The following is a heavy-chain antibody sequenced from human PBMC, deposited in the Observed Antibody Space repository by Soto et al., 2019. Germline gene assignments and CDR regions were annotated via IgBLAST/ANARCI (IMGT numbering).Heavy chain of an antibody. D-gene: IGHD3-22*01. CDR2: MNHNSGNT. CDR3: AKDSISSDGGYYLYYFDS. V-gene: IGHV1-8*01. Sequence: ASVKVSCMASGYTFTSYDITWVRQATGQGFEWMGWMNHNSGNTGYPQKVQGRVTMTRNTSISTAYMELSSLRSEDTAVYYCAKDSISSDGGYYLYYFDSWGQGTLVTVSS. CDR1: GYTFTSYD. J-gene: IGHJ4*02.